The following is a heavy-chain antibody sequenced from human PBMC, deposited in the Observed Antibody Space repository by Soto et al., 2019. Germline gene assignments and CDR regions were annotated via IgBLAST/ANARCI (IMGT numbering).Heavy chain of an antibody. CDR3: AILSN. J-gene: IGHJ4*02. V-gene: IGHV3-53*02. Sequence: EVQLVETGGGLIQPGGPLRLSCAASGFTVSSNYMNWVRQAPGKGLEWVSIIYSDGTTSYADSVKGRFTISRDNFKNTLHLQMNSLRAEDTAVYYCAILSNWGQGTLVTVSS. CDR1: GFTVSSNY. D-gene: IGHD6-6*01. CDR2: IYSDGTT.